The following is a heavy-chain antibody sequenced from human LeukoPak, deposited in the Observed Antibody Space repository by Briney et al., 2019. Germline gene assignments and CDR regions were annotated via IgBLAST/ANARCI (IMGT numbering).Heavy chain of an antibody. Sequence: SVKVSCKASGGTFSSYAISWVRQAPGQGLEWMGGIIPIFGTANYAQKFQGRVTITADESTSTAYMELSSLRSEDTAVYYCARDPYDSSGYYYLRGYLGYYYGMDVWGQGTTVTVSS. J-gene: IGHJ6*02. CDR1: GGTFSSYA. CDR2: IIPIFGTA. V-gene: IGHV1-69*13. D-gene: IGHD3-22*01. CDR3: ARDPYDSSGYYYLRGYLGYYYGMDV.